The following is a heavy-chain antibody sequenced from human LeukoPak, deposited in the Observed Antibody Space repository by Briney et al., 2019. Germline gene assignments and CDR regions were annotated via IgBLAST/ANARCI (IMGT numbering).Heavy chain of an antibody. J-gene: IGHJ5*02. V-gene: IGHV4-30-4*01. CDR1: GGSISSSSYY. Sequence: SETLSPTCTVSGGSISSSSYYWSWIRQPPGKGLEWIGYIYYSGSTYYNPSLKSRVTISVDTSKNQFSLKLSSVTAADTAVYYCARGKSGWFDPWGQGTLVTVSS. CDR2: IYYSGST. CDR3: ARGKSGWFDP.